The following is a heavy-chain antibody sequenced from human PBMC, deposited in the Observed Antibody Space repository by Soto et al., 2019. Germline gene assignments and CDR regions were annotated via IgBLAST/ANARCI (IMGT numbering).Heavy chain of an antibody. V-gene: IGHV3-72*01. CDR1: GFIFSDYY. D-gene: IGHD3-16*01. CDR3: ARYTGGSYDY. Sequence: EVQLMESGGGLVQPGGSLRLSCAASGFIFSDYYMDWVRQVPGKGLEWVGRTRNKVHSFSAEYAASVKGRFSIYRDASKDSMYLQMHSLKSDDTAVYYCARYTGGSYDYWGQGALVTVSS. CDR2: TRNKVHSFSA. J-gene: IGHJ4*02.